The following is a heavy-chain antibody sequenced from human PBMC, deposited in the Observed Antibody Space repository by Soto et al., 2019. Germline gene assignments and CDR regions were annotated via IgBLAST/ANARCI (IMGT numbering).Heavy chain of an antibody. D-gene: IGHD2-15*01. CDR1: GGSISSYY. CDR2: IYYSGST. CDR3: ARERALDCSGGSCYSDGAFDI. Sequence: SETLSLTCTVSGGSISSYYWSWIRQPPGKGLEWIGYIYYSGSTNYNPSLKSRVTISVDTSKNQFSLKLSSVTAADTAVYYCARERALDCSGGSCYSDGAFDIWGQGTMVTVSS. J-gene: IGHJ3*02. V-gene: IGHV4-59*01.